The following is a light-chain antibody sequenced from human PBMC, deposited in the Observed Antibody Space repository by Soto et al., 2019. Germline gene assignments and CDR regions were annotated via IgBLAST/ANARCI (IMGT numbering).Light chain of an antibody. J-gene: IGLJ1*01. CDR3: FSFTTDWTHV. Sequence: QSALTQRASVSGSPGQSITISCTGTSSDVGAYNYVSWFQQHPGKAPTLIISEVSNRPSGVSNRFSGSKSGNAASLTISGLQAEDEADYFCFSFTTDWTHVFGTGTKVTVL. CDR1: SSDVGAYNY. V-gene: IGLV2-14*01. CDR2: EVS.